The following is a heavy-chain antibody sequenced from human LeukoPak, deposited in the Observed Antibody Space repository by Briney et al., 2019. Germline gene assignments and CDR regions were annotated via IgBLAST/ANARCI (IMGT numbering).Heavy chain of an antibody. J-gene: IGHJ4*02. Sequence: SETLSLTCTVSGGSISSSYWSWLRQPPGKGLEWIGYIYHTGNTNYNPSLKSRVTISIDTSKNQSSLKLNSVTAADTAVYYCARAGDWNDVVDYWGQGTLVTVSS. CDR3: ARAGDWNDVVDY. D-gene: IGHD1-1*01. CDR2: IYHTGNT. CDR1: GGSISSSY. V-gene: IGHV4-59*01.